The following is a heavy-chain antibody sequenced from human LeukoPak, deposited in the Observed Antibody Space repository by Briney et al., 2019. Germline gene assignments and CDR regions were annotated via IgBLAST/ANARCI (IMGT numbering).Heavy chain of an antibody. V-gene: IGHV4-39*01. CDR1: GGSISSSSYY. D-gene: IGHD6-19*01. CDR3: ARQVVISGWYVDYLDY. J-gene: IGHJ4*02. CDR2: IYYSGGT. Sequence: SETLSLTCTVSGGSISSSSYYWGWIRQPPGKGLEWIASIYYSGGTYYNPSLKSRVTISVGTSKNQFSLKLSSVTAADTAVYSCARQVVISGWYVDYLDYWGQGTLVTVSS.